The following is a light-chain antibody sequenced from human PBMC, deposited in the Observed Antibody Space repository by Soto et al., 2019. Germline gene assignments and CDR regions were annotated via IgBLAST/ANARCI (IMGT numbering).Light chain of an antibody. CDR1: QSVSSN. CDR3: QQYHNWLT. V-gene: IGKV3D-15*01. CDR2: GAS. Sequence: EILMTQSPATLSVSPGEGATLSCGASQSVSSNLAWYQQKPGQAPRLLIFGASTRATGIPARSSGSGSGTEFTLTISSLQSEDFAVYYCQQYHNWLTFGGGTKVDIK. J-gene: IGKJ4*01.